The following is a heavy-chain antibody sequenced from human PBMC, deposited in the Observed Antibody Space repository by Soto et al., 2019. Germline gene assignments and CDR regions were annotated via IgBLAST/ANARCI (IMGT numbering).Heavy chain of an antibody. J-gene: IGHJ4*02. V-gene: IGHV3-21*01. CDR1: GFTFSSYS. Sequence: GGSLRLSCAASGFTFSSYSMNWVRQAPGKGLEWVSSISSSSSYIYYADSVKGRFTISRDNAKNSLYLQMNSLRAGDTAVYYCARDGGRIVVVPAALWGQGTLVTVS. CDR2: ISSSSSYI. CDR3: ARDGGRIVVVPAAL. D-gene: IGHD2-2*01.